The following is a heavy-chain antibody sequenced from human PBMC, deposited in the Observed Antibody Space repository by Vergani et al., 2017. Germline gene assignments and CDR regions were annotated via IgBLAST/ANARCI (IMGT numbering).Heavy chain of an antibody. D-gene: IGHD5-18*01. CDR3: AGRGPRQYRHVYGMDV. CDR1: GFTVSSNY. Sequence: EVQLVESGGGLVQPGGSLRLSCAASGFTVSSNYMSWVRQAPGKGLEWVSVIYSGGSTYYADSVKGRFTISRDNSKNTLYLQMNSLRAEDTAVYYCAGRGPRQYRHVYGMDVWGQGTTVTVSS. V-gene: IGHV3-53*01. CDR2: IYSGGST. J-gene: IGHJ6*02.